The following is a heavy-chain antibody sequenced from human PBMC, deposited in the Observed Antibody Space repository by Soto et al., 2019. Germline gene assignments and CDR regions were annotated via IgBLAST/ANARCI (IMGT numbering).Heavy chain of an antibody. J-gene: IGHJ5*02. CDR1: GYTFTGYY. CDR2: INPNSGDT. Sequence: QVQLVQSGAEVKKPGASVKVSCKASGYTFTGYYMHWVRQAPGQGLEWMGWINPNSGDTNYAQKFQGRVTMTRDTSISTAYMELSRLRSDDTAVYYCARDTYDSSGYYLNWFDPWGQGTLVTVSS. CDR3: ARDTYDSSGYYLNWFDP. D-gene: IGHD3-22*01. V-gene: IGHV1-2*02.